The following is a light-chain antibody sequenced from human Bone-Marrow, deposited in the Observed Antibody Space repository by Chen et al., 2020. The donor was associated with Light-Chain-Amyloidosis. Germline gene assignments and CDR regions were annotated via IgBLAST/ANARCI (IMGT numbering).Light chain of an antibody. CDR2: RDT. Sequence: SYDLTQPPSVSVSPGQTAMITCSGDDLPTKYAYWYQQKPGQAPVLVIHRDTEGPSGISERFSGSNSGTTATLTISGVQAEDEADYHCQSADSSGTYEVIFGGGTKLTVL. CDR3: QSADSSGTYEVI. CDR1: DLPTKY. V-gene: IGLV3-25*03. J-gene: IGLJ2*01.